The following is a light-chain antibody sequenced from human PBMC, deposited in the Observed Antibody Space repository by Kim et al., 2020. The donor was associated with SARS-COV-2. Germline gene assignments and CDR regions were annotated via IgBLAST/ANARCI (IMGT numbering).Light chain of an antibody. J-gene: IGKJ1*01. CDR1: QSVASK. Sequence: VTPGERTSLACRASQSVASKVAWYQHKPGQAPRLLVFGASTRATGVPARFSGSGSGTDFTLTISSLQSEDFAVYYCQQYNNWPGTFGQGTKVDIK. V-gene: IGKV3-15*01. CDR2: GAS. CDR3: QQYNNWPGT.